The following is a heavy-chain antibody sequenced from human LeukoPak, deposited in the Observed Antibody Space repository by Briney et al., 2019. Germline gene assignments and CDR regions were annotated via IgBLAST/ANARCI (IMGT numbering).Heavy chain of an antibody. CDR3: ARGLREFGYYYYHMDV. CDR2: INHSGST. CDR1: GGSFSGYY. J-gene: IGHJ6*03. D-gene: IGHD3-10*01. V-gene: IGHV4-34*01. Sequence: SETLSLTCAVYGGSFSGYYWSWIRQPPGKGLEWIGAINHSGSTNYNPSLKNRVTISVDTSKNQFSLKLRSVTAADTAVYYCARGLREFGYYYYHMDVWDIGTTVTVSS.